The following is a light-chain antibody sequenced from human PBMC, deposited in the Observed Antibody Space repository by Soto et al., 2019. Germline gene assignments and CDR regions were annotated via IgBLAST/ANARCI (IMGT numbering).Light chain of an antibody. CDR1: SSDIGNYNY. J-gene: IGLJ1*01. CDR3: SAYTSSSTLNYV. V-gene: IGLV2-14*01. CDR2: EVS. Sequence: LTQPASVSGSPGQSITISCTGTSSDIGNYNYVSWYQQHPGKAPKLMIYEVSNRPSGVSNRFSDSKSGNTASLTISGLQAEDVADYYCSAYTSSSTLNYVCGSGTKVTV.